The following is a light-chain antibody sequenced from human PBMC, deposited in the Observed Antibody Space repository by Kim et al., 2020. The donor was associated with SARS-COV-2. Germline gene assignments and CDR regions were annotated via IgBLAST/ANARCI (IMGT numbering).Light chain of an antibody. Sequence: SGGHSVTNTARASQSVSTSLNGYQQQPGKAHELLIYAVSSLQSGVPSRFSGSGSGTDFTLTISSLQPEDFAIYYCQQSHGFPYSFGQGTKLEI. CDR2: AVS. J-gene: IGKJ2*03. CDR3: QQSHGFPYS. V-gene: IGKV1-39*01. CDR1: QSVSTS.